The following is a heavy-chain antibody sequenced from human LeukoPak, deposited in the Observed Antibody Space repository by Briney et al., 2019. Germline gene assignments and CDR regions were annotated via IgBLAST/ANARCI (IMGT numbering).Heavy chain of an antibody. J-gene: IGHJ4*02. CDR2: ISGSGGST. CDR3: AKIQHSSSWLLGVDY. D-gene: IGHD6-13*01. CDR1: GGSFSGYY. V-gene: IGHV3-23*01. Sequence: PSETLSLTCAVYGGSFSGYYWSWVRQAPGKGLEWVSAISGSGGSTYYADSVKGRFTISRDNSKNTLYLQMNSLRAEDTAVYYCAKIQHSSSWLLGVDYWGQGTLVTVSS.